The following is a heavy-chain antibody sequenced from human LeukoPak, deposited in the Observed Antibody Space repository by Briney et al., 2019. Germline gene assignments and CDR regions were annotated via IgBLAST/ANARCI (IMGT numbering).Heavy chain of an antibody. V-gene: IGHV3-48*03. D-gene: IGHD1-14*01. CDR1: GFTFSSYE. Sequence: GGSLRLSCAASGFTFSSYEMNWVRQAPGKGLEWVSYISSSGSTIYYADSVKGRFTISRDNAKNSLYLQMNSLRAEDTAVYYCARELTNMYNWFDPWGQGTLVTVSS. CDR2: ISSSGSTI. CDR3: ARELTNMYNWFDP. J-gene: IGHJ5*02.